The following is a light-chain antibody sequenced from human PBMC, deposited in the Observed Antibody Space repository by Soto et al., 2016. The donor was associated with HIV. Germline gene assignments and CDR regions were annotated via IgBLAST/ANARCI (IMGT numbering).Light chain of an antibody. CDR2: AAS. Sequence: DIQLTQSPSSLSASVGDRVTITCRASQGIRKDLGWYHQKPGKAPQRLIQAASTLHSGAPSRFIGRGYGTEFTLTISSLRPEDFGTYYCLQHNGFPRSFGQGTRVEI. J-gene: IGKJ1*01. V-gene: IGKV1-17*01. CDR3: LQHNGFPRS. CDR1: QGIRKD.